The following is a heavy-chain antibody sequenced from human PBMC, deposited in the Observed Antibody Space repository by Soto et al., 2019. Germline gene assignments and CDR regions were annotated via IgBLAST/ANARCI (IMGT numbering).Heavy chain of an antibody. J-gene: IGHJ6*03. V-gene: IGHV1-69*08. CDR1: GDTFSSQT. Sequence: QVQLVQSGAEVREPGSSVKISCKASGDTFSSQTITWVRQAPGQGLEWVGRLTPILDIAKYAQKFQGRVTITGDKSTSTAYLELRSVRYEDTAVYYCATEAVVENDTPVPTFYYMDVWGKGTTVTVSS. CDR3: ATEAVVENDTPVPTFYYMDV. D-gene: IGHD2-15*01. CDR2: LTPILDIA.